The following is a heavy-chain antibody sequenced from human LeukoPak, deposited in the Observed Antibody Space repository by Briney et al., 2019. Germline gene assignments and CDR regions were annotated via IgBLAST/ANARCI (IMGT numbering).Heavy chain of an antibody. CDR1: GFIFSDYW. CDR2: IDYHGSEN. V-gene: IGHV3-7*01. CDR3: SRGDPDY. D-gene: IGHD2-21*02. J-gene: IGHJ4*02. Sequence: GGSLRLSCSASGFIFSDYWMQWVRQAPGKGLEWVANIDYHGSENYLVDSVKCRFTISRDNAKNSLFLQLNSLRAEDTAVYYCSRGDPDYWGQGTLVTVSS.